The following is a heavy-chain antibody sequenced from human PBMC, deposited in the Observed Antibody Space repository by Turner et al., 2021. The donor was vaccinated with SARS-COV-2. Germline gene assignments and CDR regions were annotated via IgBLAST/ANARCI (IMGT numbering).Heavy chain of an antibody. CDR1: GFSFRRYV. V-gene: IGHV3-23*01. CDR2: ISGSGDNT. CDR3: AKDRNTYYYGSALDY. D-gene: IGHD3-10*01. Sequence: EVQLLESGGGFVQPGRSLRLSCAASGFSFRRYVMSWVRQAPGKGLEWVSAISGSGDNTYYADSVKGRFTISRDNSKNTLYLQMNSLRDDDTAVYYCAKDRNTYYYGSALDYWGQGTLVTVSS. J-gene: IGHJ4*02.